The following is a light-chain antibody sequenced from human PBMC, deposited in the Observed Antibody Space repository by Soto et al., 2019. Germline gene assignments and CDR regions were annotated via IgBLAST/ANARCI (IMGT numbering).Light chain of an antibody. CDR2: WAS. V-gene: IGKV4-1*01. CDR3: QQYYSTPWT. J-gene: IGKJ1*01. Sequence: DIVMTQSPDSLAVSLGERATINCKSSQSVLYSSNNKHYLAWYQQKPGQPPKLLIYWASTRESGVPDRFSGSGSGTDFTLTISRLQAEDVAVYYCQQYYSTPWTFGQGTKVEIK. CDR1: QSVLYSSNNKHY.